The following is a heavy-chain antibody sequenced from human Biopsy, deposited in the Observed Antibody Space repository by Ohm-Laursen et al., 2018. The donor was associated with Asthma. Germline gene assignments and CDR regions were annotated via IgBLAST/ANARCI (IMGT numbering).Heavy chain of an antibody. V-gene: IGHV1-69*01. CDR3: ARGYSGTDRIVYYYSGMEV. J-gene: IGHJ6*02. CDR2: LIPVLGTA. D-gene: IGHD5-12*01. Sequence: GSSVKVSCKASGDSLGSFINYAISWVRQAPRQGLGWMGGLIPVLGTADYAPTFEGRVTITADESTSTAYLELTSLRFEDTAVYYCARGYSGTDRIVYYYSGMEVWGQGTTVTVSS. CDR1: GDSLGSFINYA.